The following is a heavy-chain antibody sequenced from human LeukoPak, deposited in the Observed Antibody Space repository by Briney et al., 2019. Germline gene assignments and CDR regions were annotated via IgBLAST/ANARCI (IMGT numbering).Heavy chain of an antibody. CDR3: ARGAGYSREVNYYHYMDV. CDR2: TYYRSKWYN. CDR1: GDSVSSNNAA. V-gene: IGHV6-1*01. J-gene: IGHJ6*03. D-gene: IGHD5-12*01. Sequence: SQTLSLTCAISGDSVSSNNAAWTWISQSPSRGLEWLGRTYYRSKWYNDYAVSVKSRITINPDASKNQFSLKLTSVTAADTAVYYCARGAGYSREVNYYHYMDVWGKGTTVTVSS.